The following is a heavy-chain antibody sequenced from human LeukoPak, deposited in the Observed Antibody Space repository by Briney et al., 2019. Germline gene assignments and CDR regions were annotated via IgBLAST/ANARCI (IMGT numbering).Heavy chain of an antibody. CDR3: ARGSIVVVPAAMYYYYYGMDV. CDR1: GYTFTSYY. J-gene: IGHJ6*02. Sequence: ASVKVSCKASGYTFTSYYMHWVRQAPGQGLEWMGWMNPNSGNTGYAQKFQGRVTMTRNTSISTAYMELSSLRSEDTAVYYCARGSIVVVPAAMYYYYYGMDVWGQGTTVTVSS. V-gene: IGHV1-8*02. CDR2: MNPNSGNT. D-gene: IGHD2-2*01.